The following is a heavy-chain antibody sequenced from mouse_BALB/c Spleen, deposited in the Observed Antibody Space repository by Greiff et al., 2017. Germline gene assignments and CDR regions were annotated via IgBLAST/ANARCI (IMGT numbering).Heavy chain of an antibody. CDR1: GFSLTSYG. CDR3: ARNWGYGSSCFAY. V-gene: IGHV2-2*02. D-gene: IGHD1-1*01. J-gene: IGHJ3*01. Sequence: VQLQQSGPGLVQPSQSLSITCTVSGFSLTSYGVHWVRQSPGKRLEWLGVIWSGGSTDYKAAFISRLSISKDNSKSQVFFKMNSLQANDTALYYCARNWGYGSSCFAYWGQGTLVTGSA. CDR2: IWSGGST.